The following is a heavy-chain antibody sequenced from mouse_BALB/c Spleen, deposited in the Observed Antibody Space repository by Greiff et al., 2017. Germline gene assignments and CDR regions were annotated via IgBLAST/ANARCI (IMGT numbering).Heavy chain of an antibody. Sequence: VKLVESGPGLVAPSQSLSITCTVSGFSLTDYGVSWIRQPPGKGLEWLGVIWGGGSTYYNSALKSRLSISKDNSKSQVFLKMNSLQTDDTAMYYCAKHYYGTRGGFAYWGQGTLVTVSA. CDR1: GFSLTDYG. V-gene: IGHV2-6-5*01. J-gene: IGHJ3*01. D-gene: IGHD1-2*01. CDR2: IWGGGST. CDR3: AKHYYGTRGGFAY.